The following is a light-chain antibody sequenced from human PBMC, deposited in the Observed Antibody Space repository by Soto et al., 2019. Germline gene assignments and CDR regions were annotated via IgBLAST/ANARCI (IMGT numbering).Light chain of an antibody. V-gene: IGKV1-33*01. CDR3: QQRSTWPPWT. Sequence: DIQMTQSPSSLSASVGDRVTITCQASQDIKNYLNWYQQKSGKAPKLLIYDASDLETGVPSRFSGSGSGTDFTFTINSLQPEDIAVYYCQQRSTWPPWTVVHGTKVDSK. CDR1: QDIKNY. CDR2: DAS. J-gene: IGKJ1*01.